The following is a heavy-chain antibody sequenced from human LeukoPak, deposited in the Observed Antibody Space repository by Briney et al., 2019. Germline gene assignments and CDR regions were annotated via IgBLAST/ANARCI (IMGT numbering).Heavy chain of an antibody. CDR3: AKASRTIFGVVIVVGRPSDAFDV. Sequence: GSSVKVSCKASAYSFTGYFLHWVRQAPGQGLEWMGRINPVTGDTNYAQKFQGRVTMTRDTSISTAYMELTSLRSDDTAMYYCAKASRTIFGVVIVVGRPSDAFDVWGQGTMVTVSS. CDR2: INPVTGDT. D-gene: IGHD3-3*01. J-gene: IGHJ3*01. V-gene: IGHV1-2*06. CDR1: AYSFTGYF.